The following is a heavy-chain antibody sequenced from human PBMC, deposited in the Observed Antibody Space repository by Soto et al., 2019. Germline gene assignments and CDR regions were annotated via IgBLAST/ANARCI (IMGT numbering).Heavy chain of an antibody. Sequence: LRLSCAASGFTFSSYGMHWVRHAPGKGLEWVAVISYDGSNKYYADSVKGRFTISRDNSKNTLYLQMNSLRAEDTAVYYCAKSHRGSYGDAFDIWGQGTMVTVS. CDR3: AKSHRGSYGDAFDI. J-gene: IGHJ3*02. CDR1: GFTFSSYG. V-gene: IGHV3-30*18. CDR2: ISYDGSNK. D-gene: IGHD1-26*01.